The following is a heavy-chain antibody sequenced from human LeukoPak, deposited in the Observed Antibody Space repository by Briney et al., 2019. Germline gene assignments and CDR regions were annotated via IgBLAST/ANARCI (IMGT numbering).Heavy chain of an antibody. CDR2: INPSGGST. J-gene: IGHJ3*02. CDR1: GYTFTTYY. V-gene: IGHV1-46*01. Sequence: ASVKVSCKASGYTFTTYYVHWVRQAPGQGLEWMGIINPSGGSTTYAQKFRGRLTMTRDMSTSTVYMELSSLRSEDTAVYYCAREKLAAPGIWEDALDIWGQGTMVIVSS. CDR3: AREKLAAPGIWEDALDI. D-gene: IGHD6-13*01.